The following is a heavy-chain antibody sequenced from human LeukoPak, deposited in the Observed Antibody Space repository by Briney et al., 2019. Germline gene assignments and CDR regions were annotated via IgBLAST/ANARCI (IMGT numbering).Heavy chain of an antibody. CDR1: GYTFTSYY. J-gene: IGHJ6*03. CDR2: INPSGGST. Sequence: ASVKVSCKASGYTFTSYYMHWVRQAPGQGLEWMGIINPSGGSTSYAQKFQGRVTMTRDTSTSTVYMELSSLRSEDTAVYYCARVNQHCSSTSCYAIEYYYYYYYMDVWGKGTTVTVSS. V-gene: IGHV1-46*01. CDR3: ARVNQHCSSTSCYAIEYYYYYYYMDV. D-gene: IGHD2-2*01.